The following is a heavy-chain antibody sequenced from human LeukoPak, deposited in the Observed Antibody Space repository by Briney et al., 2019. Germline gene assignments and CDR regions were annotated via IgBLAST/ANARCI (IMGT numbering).Heavy chain of an antibody. CDR3: ARDSPYQLPAGMDV. J-gene: IGHJ6*02. CDR1: GFTFSSYS. CDR2: ISSSSSYI. Sequence: PGGSLRLSCAASGFTFSSYSMNWVRQAPGKGLEWVSSISSSSSYIYYADSVKGRFTISRDNAKNSLCLQMNSLRAEDTAVYYCARDSPYQLPAGMDVWGQGTTVTVSS. D-gene: IGHD2-2*01. V-gene: IGHV3-21*01.